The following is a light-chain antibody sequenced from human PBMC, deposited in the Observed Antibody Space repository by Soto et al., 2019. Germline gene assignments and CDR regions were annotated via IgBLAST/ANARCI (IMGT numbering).Light chain of an antibody. CDR3: QQRSNGTWT. J-gene: IGKJ1*01. CDR2: KXS. V-gene: IGKV1-5*03. Sequence: IHMTQSPSTLSGSLGDRVTIPXRASQTISIWFAWYQQEPGXAPKXXXYKXSTLKTGVPSRLSGSGSGTEFTLTISSLDPEDFAVYYCQQRSNGTWTFGQGTKVDIK. CDR1: QTISIW.